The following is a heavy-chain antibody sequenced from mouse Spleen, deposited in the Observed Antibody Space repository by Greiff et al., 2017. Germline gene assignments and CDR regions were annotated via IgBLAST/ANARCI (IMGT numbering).Heavy chain of an antibody. CDR1: GFTFSDYG. J-gene: IGHJ1*01. CDR3: ARMAFGYFDV. V-gene: IGHV5-17*01. Sequence: DVKLVESGGGLVKPGGSLKLSCATSGFTFSDYGMHWVRQAPEKGLEWVAYISSGSNTIYYADTVKGRFTISRDNAKNTLVLQMTSLRSEDTAMYYCARMAFGYFDVWGAGTTVTVSS. CDR2: ISSGSNTI.